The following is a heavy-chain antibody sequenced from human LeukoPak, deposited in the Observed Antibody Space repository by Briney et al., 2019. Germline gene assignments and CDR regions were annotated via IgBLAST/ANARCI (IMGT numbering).Heavy chain of an antibody. CDR2: ISYDGSNK. Sequence: GESLRLSCAASGFTFSSYGMHWVRQAPGKGLEWVAVISYDGSNKYYADSVKGRFTISRDNSKNTLYLQMNSLRAEDTAVYYCAKDGEAATRYPYYYYYYMDVWGKGTTVTVSS. CDR3: AKDGEAATRYPYYYYYYMDV. CDR1: GFTFSSYG. D-gene: IGHD2-15*01. V-gene: IGHV3-30*18. J-gene: IGHJ6*03.